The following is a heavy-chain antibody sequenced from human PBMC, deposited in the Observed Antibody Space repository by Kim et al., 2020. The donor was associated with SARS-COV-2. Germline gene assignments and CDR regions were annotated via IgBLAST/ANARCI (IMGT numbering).Heavy chain of an antibody. CDR1: GGTFSSYA. Sequence: SVKVSCKASGGTFSSYAISWVRQAPGQGLEWMGGIIPIFGTANYAQKFQGRVTITADESTSTAYMELSSLRSEDTAVYYCARDCSGGSCYGMHGYWGQGTLVTVSS. D-gene: IGHD2-15*01. J-gene: IGHJ4*02. CDR3: ARDCSGGSCYGMHGY. CDR2: IIPIFGTA. V-gene: IGHV1-69*13.